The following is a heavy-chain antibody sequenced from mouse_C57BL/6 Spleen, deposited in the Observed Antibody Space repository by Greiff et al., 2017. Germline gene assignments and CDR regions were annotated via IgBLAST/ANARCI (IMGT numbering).Heavy chain of an antibody. V-gene: IGHV1-82*01. CDR2: IYPGDGDT. CDR3: ARRED. Sequence: VQLHQSGPELVKPGASVKISCKASGYAFSSSWMNWVKQRPGKGLEWIGRIYPGDGDTNDNGKFKGKATLTADKSSSTAYMQLSSLTSEDSAVYFCARREDWGQGTLGTVSA. J-gene: IGHJ3*01. CDR1: GYAFSSSW.